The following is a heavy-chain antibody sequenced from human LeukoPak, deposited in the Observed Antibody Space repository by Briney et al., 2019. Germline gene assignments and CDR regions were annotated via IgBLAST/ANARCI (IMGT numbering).Heavy chain of an antibody. Sequence: SETLSLTCTVSGGSISSYYWSWIRQPPGKGLEWIGYIYTSGSTNYNPSLKSRVTISVDTSKNQFSLKLSSVTAADTAVYYCGRHTGDWYNEKYLYHRGQGTLVTVSS. CDR2: IYTSGST. D-gene: IGHD1-1*01. J-gene: IGHJ4*02. CDR3: GRHTGDWYNEKYLYH. V-gene: IGHV4-4*09. CDR1: GGSISSYY.